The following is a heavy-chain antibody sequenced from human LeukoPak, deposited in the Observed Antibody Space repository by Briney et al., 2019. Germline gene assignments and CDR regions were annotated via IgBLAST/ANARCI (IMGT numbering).Heavy chain of an antibody. CDR3: ARLQLWTGTPLDY. V-gene: IGHV3-11*04. CDR2: ISSSGSTI. J-gene: IGHJ4*02. CDR1: GFTFSAYY. Sequence: GGSLRLSCAASGFTFSAYYMSWIRQAPGKGLEWVSYISSSGSTIYYADSVKGRFTISRDNAKNSLYLQMNSLRAEDTAVYYCARLQLWTGTPLDYWGQGTLVTVSS. D-gene: IGHD5-18*01.